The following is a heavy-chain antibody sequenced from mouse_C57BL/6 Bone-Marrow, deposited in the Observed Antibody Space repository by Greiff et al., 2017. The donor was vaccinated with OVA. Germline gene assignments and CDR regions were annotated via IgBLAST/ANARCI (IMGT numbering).Heavy chain of an antibody. CDR2: IDPEDGET. D-gene: IGHD1-1*01. Sequence: VQLKESGAELVKPGASVKLSCTASGFTFTDYYMHWVKQRTEQGLEWIGRIDPEDGETKYAPKFQGKATITADTSSNTAYLQLSSLTSEDSAVYYCARVAYYYGTDHYAMDYWGQGTSVTVSS. V-gene: IGHV14-2*01. J-gene: IGHJ4*01. CDR3: ARVAYYYGTDHYAMDY. CDR1: GFTFTDYY.